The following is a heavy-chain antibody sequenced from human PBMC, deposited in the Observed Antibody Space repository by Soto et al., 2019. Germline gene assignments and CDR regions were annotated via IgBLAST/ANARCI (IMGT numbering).Heavy chain of an antibody. CDR2: INSDGSST. Sequence: VGSLGLSCAASGFTFSSYCMHWVRQAPGKGLVWVSRINSDGSSTSYADSMKGRFTISRDNAKNTLYLQMNSLRAEDTAVYYCARHGERYYDIWTGYYYYYCRMALWGQGTTVRGSS. CDR3: ARHGERYYDIWTGYYYYYCRMAL. J-gene: IGHJ6*02. V-gene: IGHV3-74*01. D-gene: IGHD3-9*01. CDR1: GFTFSSYC.